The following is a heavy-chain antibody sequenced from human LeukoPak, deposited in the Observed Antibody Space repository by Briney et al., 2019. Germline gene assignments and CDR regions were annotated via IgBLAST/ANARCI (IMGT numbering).Heavy chain of an antibody. V-gene: IGHV4-59*08. D-gene: IGHD4-23*01. CDR1: GGSISSYY. Sequence: SQTLSLTCTVSGGSISSYYWSWIRQPPGKGLGWIGYIYYSGSTNYNPSLKSRVTISVDTSKNQFSLKLSSVTAADTAVYYCARRLSTGGNYCFDYWGQGTLVTVSS. CDR3: ARRLSTGGNYCFDY. J-gene: IGHJ4*02. CDR2: IYYSGST.